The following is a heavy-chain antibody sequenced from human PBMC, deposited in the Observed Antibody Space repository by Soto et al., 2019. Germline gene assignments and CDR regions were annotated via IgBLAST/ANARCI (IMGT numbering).Heavy chain of an antibody. CDR2: ISYDGNNK. J-gene: IGHJ6*02. CDR1: GFTFSSYA. V-gene: IGHV3-30-3*01. CDR3: ARAGCDGGRCYTLVGLRYGMDV. D-gene: IGHD2-15*01. Sequence: QVQLVESGGGVVQPGRSLRLSCAASGFTFSSYAMHWVRQAPGKGLEWVAVISYDGNNKYYADSVKGRFTISRDNSKNALYLQMNSVRAEDTSVYSCARAGCDGGRCYTLVGLRYGMDVWGQGATVTVSS.